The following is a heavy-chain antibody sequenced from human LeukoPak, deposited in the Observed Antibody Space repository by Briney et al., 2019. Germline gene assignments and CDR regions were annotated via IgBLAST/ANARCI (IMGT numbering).Heavy chain of an antibody. Sequence: ASVKVSCKVSGYTLTELSMHRVRQAPGKGLEWMGGFDPEDGETIYAQKFQGRVAMTEDTSTDTAYMELSSLTSEDTAVYYCAEGRSSWNNWFDPWGQGTLVTVSS. V-gene: IGHV1-24*01. CDR1: GYTLTELS. CDR2: FDPEDGET. D-gene: IGHD6-13*01. CDR3: AEGRSSWNNWFDP. J-gene: IGHJ5*02.